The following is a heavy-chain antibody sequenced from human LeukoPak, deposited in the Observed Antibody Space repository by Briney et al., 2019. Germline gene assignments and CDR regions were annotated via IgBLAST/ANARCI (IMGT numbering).Heavy chain of an antibody. Sequence: GASVKVSCKVSGYTLTELSMHWVRQAPGKGGERRGGFDPEDGETIYAQKFQGRVTMTEDTSTDTAYMELSSLRSEDTAVYYCATVVTVIEGFDYWGQGTLVTVSS. CDR3: ATVVTVIEGFDY. D-gene: IGHD2-21*02. V-gene: IGHV1-24*01. CDR2: FDPEDGET. J-gene: IGHJ4*02. CDR1: GYTLTELS.